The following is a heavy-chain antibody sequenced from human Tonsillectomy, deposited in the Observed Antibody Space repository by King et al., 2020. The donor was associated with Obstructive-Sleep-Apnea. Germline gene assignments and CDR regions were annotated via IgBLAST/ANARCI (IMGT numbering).Heavy chain of an antibody. CDR3: ARDPGYSGYDV. CDR1: GGSIRSGGYS. D-gene: IGHD5-12*01. V-gene: IGHV4-31*03. Sequence: QLQESGPGLVKPSQTLSLTCTVSGGSIRSGGYSWTWIRRHPEKGLEWIGYIHFTGSTSYNPSLKSRVTISMDTSKAQFSLRLSSLTAADTAVYYCARDPGYSGYDVRGQGTLITVSS. J-gene: IGHJ4*02. CDR2: IHFTGST.